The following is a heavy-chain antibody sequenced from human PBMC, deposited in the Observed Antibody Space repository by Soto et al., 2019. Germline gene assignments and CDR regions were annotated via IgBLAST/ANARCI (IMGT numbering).Heavy chain of an antibody. Sequence: VQLVETGGGLIQPGRSLRLSCAASGFTFSSYGMHWVRQAPGKGLEWVAVIWYDGSNKYYADSVKGRFTISRDNSKNTLYLQMNSLRAEDTAVYYCARDEGIAAADYWGQGTLVTVSS. V-gene: IGHV3-33*01. CDR1: GFTFSSYG. J-gene: IGHJ4*02. D-gene: IGHD6-13*01. CDR2: IWYDGSNK. CDR3: ARDEGIAAADY.